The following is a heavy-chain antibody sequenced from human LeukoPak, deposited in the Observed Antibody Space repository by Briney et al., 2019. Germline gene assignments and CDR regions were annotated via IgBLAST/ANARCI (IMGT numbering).Heavy chain of an antibody. CDR3: ARDQGVVFTEGRVLGPRGFDY. V-gene: IGHV1-46*01. CDR1: GYTFTGYY. J-gene: IGHJ4*02. CDR2: INPSGGST. Sequence: GASVKVSCKASGYTFTGYYMYWVRQAPGQGLEWMGLINPSGGSTNYAQKFQGRVTMTRDTSTSTVYMELSSLRSEDTAVYYCARDQGVVFTEGRVLGPRGFDYWGQGTLVTVSS. D-gene: IGHD3-22*01.